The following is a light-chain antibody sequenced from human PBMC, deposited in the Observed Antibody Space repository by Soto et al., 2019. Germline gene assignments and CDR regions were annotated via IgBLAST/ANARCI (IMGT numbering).Light chain of an antibody. J-gene: IGLJ1*01. CDR3: RSYTSSSTLVV. CDR1: SSDVGGYNY. CDR2: EVT. V-gene: IGLV2-14*01. Sequence: QSALTQPASVSGSPGQSITISCTGTSSDVGGYNYVSWYQQHPGKAPKLMIYEVTNRPSGVSNRFSASKSGNTASLTISGLQAEDEADFYCRSYTSSSTLVVFGTGTKLTVL.